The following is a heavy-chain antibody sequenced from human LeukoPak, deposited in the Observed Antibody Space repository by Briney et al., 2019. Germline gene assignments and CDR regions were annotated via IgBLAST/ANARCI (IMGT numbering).Heavy chain of an antibody. D-gene: IGHD6-13*01. J-gene: IGHJ4*02. CDR1: GYSFTSYW. Sequence: GESLKISCKGSGYSFTSYWIGWVRQMPGKGLEWMGRIDPSDSYTDYSPSFQGHVTISADKSISTAYLQWSSLKASDTAMYYCARHQGIATSFDYWGQGTLVTVSS. CDR2: IDPSDSYT. CDR3: ARHQGIATSFDY. V-gene: IGHV5-10-1*01.